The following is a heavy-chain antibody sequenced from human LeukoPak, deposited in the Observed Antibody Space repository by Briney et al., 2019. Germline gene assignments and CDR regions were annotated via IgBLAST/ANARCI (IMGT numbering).Heavy chain of an antibody. D-gene: IGHD3-10*01. CDR2: INPNSGGT. J-gene: IGHJ4*02. CDR1: GYTFTGYY. Sequence: ASVKVSCKASGYTFTGYYMHWVRQAPGQGLEWMGWINPNSGGTNYAQKFQGRDTMTRDTSISTAYMELSRLRSDDTAVYYCARDLFYYGSGSYYDIGYWGQGTLVTVSS. CDR3: ARDLFYYGSGSYYDIGY. V-gene: IGHV1-2*02.